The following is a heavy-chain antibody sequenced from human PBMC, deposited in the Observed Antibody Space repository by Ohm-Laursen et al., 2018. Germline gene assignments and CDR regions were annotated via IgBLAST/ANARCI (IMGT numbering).Heavy chain of an antibody. D-gene: IGHD3-10*01. V-gene: IGHV3-23*01. J-gene: IGHJ5*02. Sequence: SLRLSCAASGFTFSNAWMSWVRQAPGKGLEWVSVATGSGRYTYYRDSVKGRFTISRDNSKNTLYLQMSSLRVEDTAVYYCTKGLSGGTGHGNWFDPWGQGTLVIVSS. CDR2: ATGSGRYT. CDR3: TKGLSGGTGHGNWFDP. CDR1: GFTFSNAW.